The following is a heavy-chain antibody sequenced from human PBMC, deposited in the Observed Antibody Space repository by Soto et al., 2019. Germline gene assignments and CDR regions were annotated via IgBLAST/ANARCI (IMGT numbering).Heavy chain of an antibody. Sequence: QVQLVQSGAEVKKPGSSVRVSCKASGGTPSNSAFSWVRQAPGQGLAWMGGIIPVFGIVKYAQNLVARVTIAAYKSTITAYMELSSLRYADSAVYYCSIGRIVVVGSRAYYGMDFWCQGTTVTVSS. D-gene: IGHD3-22*01. CDR1: GGTPSNSA. CDR2: IIPVFGIV. V-gene: IGHV1-69*17. J-gene: IGHJ6*02. CDR3: SIGRIVVVGSRAYYGMDF.